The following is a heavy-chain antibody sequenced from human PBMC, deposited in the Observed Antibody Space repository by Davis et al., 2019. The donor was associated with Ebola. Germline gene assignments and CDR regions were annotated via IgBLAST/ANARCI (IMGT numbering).Heavy chain of an antibody. CDR3: ARVYYDFWSGSIDP. Sequence: GSLRLSCTVSGGSISSYYWSWIRQLPGKGLEWIGYIYYSGSTYYNPSLKSRVTISVDTSKNQFSLKLSSVTAADTAVYYCARVYYDFWSGSIDPWGQGTLVTVSS. V-gene: IGHV4-59*12. D-gene: IGHD3-3*01. CDR1: GGSISSYY. CDR2: IYYSGST. J-gene: IGHJ5*02.